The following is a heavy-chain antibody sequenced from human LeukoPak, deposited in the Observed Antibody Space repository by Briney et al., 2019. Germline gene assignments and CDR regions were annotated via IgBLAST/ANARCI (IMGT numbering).Heavy chain of an antibody. J-gene: IGHJ3*02. V-gene: IGHV3-7*01. Sequence: GGSLRLSCAASGFTFSSYWMSWVRQAPGKGLEWVANIKQDGSEKYYVDSVKGRFTISRDNAKNSLYLQMNSLRAEDTAVYYCARDEVVTANDAFDIWGQGTMVTVSS. CDR3: ARDEVVTANDAFDI. D-gene: IGHD2-21*02. CDR2: IKQDGSEK. CDR1: GFTFSSYW.